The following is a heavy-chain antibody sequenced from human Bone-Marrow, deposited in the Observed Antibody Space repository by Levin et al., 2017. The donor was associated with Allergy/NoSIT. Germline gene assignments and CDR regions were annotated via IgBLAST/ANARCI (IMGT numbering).Heavy chain of an antibody. CDR1: GYGFSGYS. J-gene: IGHJ4*02. CDR3: ARELYYYESSLYFSLPGEF. V-gene: IGHV1-2*02. CDR2: INPKSGGT. D-gene: IGHD3-22*01. Sequence: VASVKVSCKASGYGFSGYSIHWVRQAPGQGLEWMGWINPKSGGTNFARKFQYRVTMTRDTSISTAYLELSELKSDDTAVYYCARELYYYESSLYFSLPGEFWGQGTLVTVSS.